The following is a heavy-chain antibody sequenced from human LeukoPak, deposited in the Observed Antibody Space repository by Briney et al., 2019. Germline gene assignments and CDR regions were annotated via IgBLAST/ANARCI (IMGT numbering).Heavy chain of an antibody. J-gene: IGHJ4*02. Sequence: PSETLSLTCTVSGGSVSSGSYYWSWIRQPPGKGLEWIGYIYYSGSTYYNPSLKSRVTISVDTSKNQFSLKLSSVTAADTAVYYCAVGHYYDSSGYYPYWGQGTLVTVSS. D-gene: IGHD3-22*01. CDR1: GGSVSSGSYY. CDR2: IYYSGST. CDR3: AVGHYYDSSGYYPY. V-gene: IGHV4-31*03.